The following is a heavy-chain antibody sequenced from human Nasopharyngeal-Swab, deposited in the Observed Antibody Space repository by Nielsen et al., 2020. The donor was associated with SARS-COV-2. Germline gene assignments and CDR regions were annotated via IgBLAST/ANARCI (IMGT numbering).Heavy chain of an antibody. V-gene: IGHV4-39*01. CDR3: ARRPPGIGPRAFDI. D-gene: IGHD3-10*01. Sequence: WIRQPPGKGLEWIGYIYYSGSTYYNLSLKSRVTISVDTSKNQFSLKLSSVTAADTAVYYCARRPPGIGPRAFDIWGQGTMVTVSS. CDR2: IYYSGST. J-gene: IGHJ3*02.